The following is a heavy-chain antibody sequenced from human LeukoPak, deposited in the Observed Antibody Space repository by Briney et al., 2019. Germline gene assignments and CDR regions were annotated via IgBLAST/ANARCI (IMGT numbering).Heavy chain of an antibody. J-gene: IGHJ5*02. Sequence: GASLKVSCKASGYTFTSYAMNWVRQAPGQGLEWMGRIIPTLDTVKSPQKFRGRLTISADKSSNTAYMELSSLRSDDTAMYFCARWRLSGDALTTYHYKTVIDNYFDPWGQGTLVTVSS. D-gene: IGHD3-16*02. CDR3: ARWRLSGDALTTYHYKTVIDNYFDP. CDR2: IIPTLDTV. CDR1: GYTFTSYA. V-gene: IGHV1-69*04.